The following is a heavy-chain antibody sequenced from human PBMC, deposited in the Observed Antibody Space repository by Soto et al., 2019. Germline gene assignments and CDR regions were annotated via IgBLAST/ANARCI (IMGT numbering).Heavy chain of an antibody. D-gene: IGHD6-25*01. CDR1: GFTFSNYG. V-gene: IGHV3-30*18. J-gene: IGHJ4*02. Sequence: QVQLVESGGGVVQPGRSLRLSCAAAGFTFSNYGMHWVRQAPGKGLEWVTDISYDGSNKLYAYALKGRFTISRHNYKNTLYLQMDTLRAEATAVYYCAKDVIAAALLYHFDYWCQGTLVTVSS. CDR3: AKDVIAAALLYHFDY. CDR2: ISYDGSNK.